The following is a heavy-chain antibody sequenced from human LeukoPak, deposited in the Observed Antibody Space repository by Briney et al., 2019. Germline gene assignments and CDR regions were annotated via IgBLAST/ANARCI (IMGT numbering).Heavy chain of an antibody. V-gene: IGHV4-59*01. J-gene: IGHJ6*02. CDR1: GGSISNYY. D-gene: IGHD5-24*01. CDR2: IYYTGYT. Sequence: PSETLSLTCTVSGGSISNYYWSWLRQPPGKGLEWIGYIYYTGYTSYNPSLKSRVTMSADTSKNQFSLKVYSVTAADSAMYYCARSDRDDYNPYFYYGMDVWGQGTTVTVSS. CDR3: ARSDRDDYNPYFYYGMDV.